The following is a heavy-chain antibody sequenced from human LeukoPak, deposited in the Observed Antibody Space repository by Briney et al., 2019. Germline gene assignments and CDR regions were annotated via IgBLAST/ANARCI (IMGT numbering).Heavy chain of an antibody. CDR1: GSTFSSYA. J-gene: IGHJ5*02. D-gene: IGHD5-18*01. Sequence: GGSLRLSCAASGSTFSSYAMSWVRQAPGKGLEWVSAISGSGGSTYYADSVKGRFTISRDNSKNTLYLQMNSLRAEDTAVYYCAKDHRIQLWFGDWFDPWGQGTLVTVSS. CDR3: AKDHRIQLWFGDWFDP. CDR2: ISGSGGST. V-gene: IGHV3-23*01.